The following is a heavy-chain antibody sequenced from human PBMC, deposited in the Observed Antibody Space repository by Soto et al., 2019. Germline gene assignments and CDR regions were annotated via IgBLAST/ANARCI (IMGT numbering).Heavy chain of an antibody. Sequence: GGSLRLSCAASGFTFSSYAMSWARQAPGKGLEWVSAISGSGGSTYYADSVKDRFTISRDNSKNTLYLQMNSLRAEDTAVYYCAKDGPLGKLLPYYFDYWGQGTLVTVSS. CDR2: ISGSGGST. CDR1: GFTFSSYA. CDR3: AKDGPLGKLLPYYFDY. D-gene: IGHD2-15*01. J-gene: IGHJ4*02. V-gene: IGHV3-23*01.